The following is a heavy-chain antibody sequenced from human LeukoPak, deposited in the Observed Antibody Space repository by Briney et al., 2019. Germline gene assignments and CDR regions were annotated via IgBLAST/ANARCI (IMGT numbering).Heavy chain of an antibody. J-gene: IGHJ6*02. Sequence: ASVKVSCKASGYTFTSYGISWVRQAPGQGLEWMGWISAYNGNTNYAQKLQGRVTMTTDTSTSTACMELRSLRSDDTAVYYCARDSYDFWSGYYTAYYGMDVWGQGTTVSVSS. V-gene: IGHV1-18*01. CDR3: ARDSYDFWSGYYTAYYGMDV. CDR2: ISAYNGNT. CDR1: GYTFTSYG. D-gene: IGHD3-3*01.